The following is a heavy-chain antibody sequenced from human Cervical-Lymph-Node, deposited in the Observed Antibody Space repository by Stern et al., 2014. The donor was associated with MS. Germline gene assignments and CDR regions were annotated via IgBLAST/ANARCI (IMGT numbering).Heavy chain of an antibody. CDR3: ARLLEDYWYFDL. J-gene: IGHJ2*01. CDR2: IYYSGST. CDR1: GGSISSSSYY. V-gene: IGHV4-39*01. Sequence: QVQLQESGPGLVKPSETLSLTYTVSGGSISSSSYYWGWIRQPPGKGLEWIGSIYYSGSTYYKQYLKSRVTISLDPSKNHFSLKLSSVTAADTAVYYCARLLEDYWYFDLWGRGTLVTVSS.